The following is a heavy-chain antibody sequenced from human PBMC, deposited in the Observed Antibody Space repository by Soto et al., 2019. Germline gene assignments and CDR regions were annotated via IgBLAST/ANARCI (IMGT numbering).Heavy chain of an antibody. D-gene: IGHD6-13*01. J-gene: IGHJ5*02. Sequence: QVQLVQSGAEVEKPGASVKVSCKASGYTFTSYAISWVRQAPGQGLEWMGRISTYNGNTNYAQKLQGRVTLTTDTSTSTAYMELRSLRSDDTSVYYCARDAGTDWFDPWGQGTLVTVSS. CDR3: ARDAGTDWFDP. CDR2: ISTYNGNT. CDR1: GYTFTSYA. V-gene: IGHV1-18*01.